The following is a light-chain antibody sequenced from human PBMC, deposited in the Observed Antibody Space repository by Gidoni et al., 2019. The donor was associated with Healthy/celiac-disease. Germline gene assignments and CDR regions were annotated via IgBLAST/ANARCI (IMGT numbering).Light chain of an antibody. V-gene: IGLV3-19*01. J-gene: IGLJ3*02. CDR3: NSRDSSGNHLV. Sequence: SSELTQDPAVSVALGQTVRITGQGDSLRSDYASWYQQKPGQAPVLVIYGKNNRTSGIPDRFSGSSSGNTASLTITGAQAEDEADYYCNSRDSSGNHLVFGGGTKLTVL. CDR2: GKN. CDR1: SLRSDY.